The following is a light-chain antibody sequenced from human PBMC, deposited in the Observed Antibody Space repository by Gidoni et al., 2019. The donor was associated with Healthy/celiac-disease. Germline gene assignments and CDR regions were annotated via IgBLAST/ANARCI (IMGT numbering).Light chain of an antibody. V-gene: IGKV3-15*01. CDR1: QSVSSN. CDR3: QQYNNWPPYT. J-gene: IGKJ2*01. CDR2: GAS. Sequence: EIVITQSPATLSVSPVERATLSCRASQSVSSNLAWYQQKPGQAPRLLIYGASTRATGIPARFSGSGSGTEFPLTISSLQSEDFAVYYCQQYNNWPPYTFGQGTKLEIK.